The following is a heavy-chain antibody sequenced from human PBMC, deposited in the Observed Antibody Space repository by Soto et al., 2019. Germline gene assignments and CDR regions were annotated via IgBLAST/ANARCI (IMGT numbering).Heavy chain of an antibody. CDR3: HNLHVRGVFYGMDV. D-gene: IGHD3-10*01. V-gene: IGHV1-69*13. CDR2: IIPIFGTA. CDR1: GGTFSSYA. Sequence: SVKVSCKASGGTFSSYAISWVRQAPGQGLEWMGGIIPIFGTANYAQKFQGRVTITADESTSTAYMELSSLRSEDTAVYYCHNLHVRGVFYGMDVWGQGTTVTVSS. J-gene: IGHJ6*02.